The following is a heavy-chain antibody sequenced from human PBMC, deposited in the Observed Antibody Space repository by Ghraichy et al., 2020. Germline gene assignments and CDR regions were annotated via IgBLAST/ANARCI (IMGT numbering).Heavy chain of an antibody. Sequence: SETLSLTCTVSGGSISSYYWSWIRQPPGRGLEWIGYIYQSGATYYNPSLKSRVTISLDDSKNQFSLKLSSVTAADTAVYYCARAPYDDDGFYDAGFDVWGQGIMFTVSS. CDR3: ARAPYDDDGFYDAGFDV. CDR2: IYQSGAT. CDR1: GGSISSYY. D-gene: IGHD3-22*01. J-gene: IGHJ3*01. V-gene: IGHV4-59*12.